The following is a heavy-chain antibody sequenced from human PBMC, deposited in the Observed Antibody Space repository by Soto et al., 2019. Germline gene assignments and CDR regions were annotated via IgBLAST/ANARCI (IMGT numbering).Heavy chain of an antibody. D-gene: IGHD3-9*01. Sequence: PGGSLRLSCAASGFTFSSYAMHWVRQAPGKGLEYVSAISSNGGSTYYANSVKGRFTISRDNSKNTLYLQMGSLRAEDMAVYYCARGFPHSYYDILTGYYPPVSYMDVWGKGTTVTVSS. V-gene: IGHV3-64*01. CDR1: GFTFSSYA. CDR3: ARGFPHSYYDILTGYYPPVSYMDV. CDR2: ISSNGGST. J-gene: IGHJ6*03.